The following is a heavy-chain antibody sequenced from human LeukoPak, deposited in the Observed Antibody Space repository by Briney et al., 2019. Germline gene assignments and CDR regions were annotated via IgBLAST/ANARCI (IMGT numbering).Heavy chain of an antibody. D-gene: IGHD5-12*01. J-gene: IGHJ4*02. V-gene: IGHV3-23*01. CDR2: ISGGGGST. CDR3: ARDLTRVEMATWYSFDY. CDR1: GFTFSSYA. Sequence: GGSLRLSCEVSGFTFSSYAMSWVRQAPGKGLAWVSAISGGGGSTYYADSVKGRFTISRDNAKNSLYLQMNSLRAEDTAVYSCARDLTRVEMATWYSFDYWGQGTLVTVSS.